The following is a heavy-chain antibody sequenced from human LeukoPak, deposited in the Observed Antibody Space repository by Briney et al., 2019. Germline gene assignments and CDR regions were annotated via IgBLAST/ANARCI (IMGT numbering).Heavy chain of an antibody. D-gene: IGHD6-19*01. J-gene: IGHJ1*01. CDR1: GFTFSSFG. CDR3: AKDRVSSGWYEYYQY. CDR2: IWYDASNK. Sequence: PGRSLTLSCAASGFTFSSFGMHWVRQAPGKGLEWVAVIWYDASNKYYADSVKGRFTISRDNSKNTLYLQMNSLRAEDTAVYYCAKDRVSSGWYEYYQYWGQGTLVTVSS. V-gene: IGHV3-33*06.